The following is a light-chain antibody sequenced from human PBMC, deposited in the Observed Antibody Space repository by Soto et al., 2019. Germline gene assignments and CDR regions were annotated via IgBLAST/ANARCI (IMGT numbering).Light chain of an antibody. CDR1: QSVSGSY. CDR3: QQYGNSPRT. CDR2: GAS. V-gene: IGKV3-20*01. Sequence: EIVLTQSPGTLSLSPGERATPSCRASQSVSGSYLAWYQQKPGQAPRLLIYGASSRATGIPDRFRGSGSGTDFTLTISRLEPEDLAVYYCQQYGNSPRTFGQGTKVDIK. J-gene: IGKJ1*01.